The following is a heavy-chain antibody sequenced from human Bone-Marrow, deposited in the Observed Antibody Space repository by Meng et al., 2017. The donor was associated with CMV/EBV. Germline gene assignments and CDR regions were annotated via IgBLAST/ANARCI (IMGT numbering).Heavy chain of an antibody. Sequence: ASVKVSCKASGYTFTGYYMHWVRQAPGQGPEWMGWIDPDSGGTNYAQKFQGRVTMTRDTSISTVYMEVSRLRSDDTAVYYCASYGGYVEEIFDYWGQGTLVTVSS. D-gene: IGHD5-12*01. CDR1: GYTFTGYY. J-gene: IGHJ4*02. V-gene: IGHV1-2*02. CDR2: IDPDSGGT. CDR3: ASYGGYVEEIFDY.